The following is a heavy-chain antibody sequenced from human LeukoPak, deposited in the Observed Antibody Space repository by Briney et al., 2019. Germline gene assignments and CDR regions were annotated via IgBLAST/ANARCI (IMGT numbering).Heavy chain of an antibody. CDR1: GFTFSSYA. J-gene: IGHJ6*03. Sequence: GGSLRLSCAASGFTFSSYAMSWVRQAPGKGLEWVSAISGSGGSTYYADSVKGRFTISRDNSKNTLYLQMNSLRAEDTAVYYCAKDKFIEGRYYYYMDVWGKGTTVTVSS. V-gene: IGHV3-23*01. CDR2: ISGSGGST. D-gene: IGHD3-16*02. CDR3: AKDKFIEGRYYYYMDV.